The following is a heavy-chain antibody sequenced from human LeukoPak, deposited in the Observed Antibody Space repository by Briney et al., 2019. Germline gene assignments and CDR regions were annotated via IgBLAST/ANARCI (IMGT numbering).Heavy chain of an antibody. Sequence: SETLSLTCTVSGGSISSSSYCWGWIRQPPGKGLEWIGSIYYSGSTYYNPSLKSRVSISVDTSKNQFSLKLSSVTAADTAVYYCARDARVQKWFGELLKTTTYYFDYWGQGTLVTVSS. CDR2: IYYSGST. D-gene: IGHD3-10*01. CDR3: ARDARVQKWFGELLKTTTYYFDY. J-gene: IGHJ4*02. V-gene: IGHV4-39*07. CDR1: GGSISSSSYC.